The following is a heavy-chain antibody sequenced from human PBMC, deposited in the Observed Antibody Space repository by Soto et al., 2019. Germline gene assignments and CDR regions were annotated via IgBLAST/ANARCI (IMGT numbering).Heavy chain of an antibody. CDR3: ARHVGTSPPGS. V-gene: IGHV4-39*01. Sequence: QLQLQESGPGLVKPSETLSLTCTVSGGSISSSNYHWGWIRQPPGKGLEWIGSMYYSGSTYYNPYSKRRGTISVGTSKDQFSLKLTSVTAADTAVYHCARHVGTSPPGSWGQGTLVTVSS. CDR1: GGSISSSNYH. D-gene: IGHD1-26*01. J-gene: IGHJ4*02. CDR2: MYYSGST.